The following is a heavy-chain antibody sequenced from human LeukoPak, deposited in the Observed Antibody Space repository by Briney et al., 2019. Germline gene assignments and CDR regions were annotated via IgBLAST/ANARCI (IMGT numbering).Heavy chain of an antibody. CDR3: ASGGDPQWLVHGEY. V-gene: IGHV3-53*01. J-gene: IGHJ4*02. CDR2: LYSAGST. CDR1: GFSVSSNY. D-gene: IGHD6-19*01. Sequence: AGGSLRLSCAASGFSVSSNYMIWARQAPGKGLEWVSVLYSAGSTYFADSVKGRFTISRDNSKNTLYLQMNSLKPEDTAVYYCASGGDPQWLVHGEYWGQGTLVTVSS.